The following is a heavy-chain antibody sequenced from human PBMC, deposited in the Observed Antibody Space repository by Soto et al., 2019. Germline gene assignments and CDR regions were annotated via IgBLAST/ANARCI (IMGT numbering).Heavy chain of an antibody. D-gene: IGHD4-17*01. CDR1: GFTFSSYW. CDR2: IKEDGGEK. J-gene: IGHJ4*02. Sequence: PGGSLRLSCAASGFTFSSYWMNWVRQAPGKGLEWVANIKEDGGEKHYVDAVRGRFTISRDNAKNSLYLQMNSLRAEDTAVYYCGRARWTVTGGDYWGQGTLVTVSS. V-gene: IGHV3-7*05. CDR3: GRARWTVTGGDY.